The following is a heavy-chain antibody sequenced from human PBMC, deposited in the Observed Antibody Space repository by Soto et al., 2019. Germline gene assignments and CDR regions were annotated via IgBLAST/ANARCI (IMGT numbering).Heavy chain of an antibody. V-gene: IGHV3-74*01. CDR1: GFTFSSYW. D-gene: IGHD6-13*01. Sequence: GWSLRLSCSASGFTFSSYWMHWVRQAPGKGLVWVSRINSDGSSTSYADSVKGRFTISRDNAKNTLYLQMNSLRAEDTAVYYCARAAKIYLGWGLAAACWFDPWGQGTLVTVAS. CDR3: ARAAKIYLGWGLAAACWFDP. CDR2: INSDGSST. J-gene: IGHJ5*02.